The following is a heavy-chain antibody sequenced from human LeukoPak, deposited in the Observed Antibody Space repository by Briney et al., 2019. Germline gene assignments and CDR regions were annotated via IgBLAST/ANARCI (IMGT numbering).Heavy chain of an antibody. CDR3: AKSIAARPGYFDY. V-gene: IGHV1-2*02. Sequence: GASVKVSCKASGYTFTSYDINWVRQATGQGLEWMGWINPNSGGTNYAQKFQGRVTMTRDTSISTAYMELSRLRSDDTAVYYCAKSIAARPGYFDYWGQGTLVTVSS. CDR2: INPNSGGT. D-gene: IGHD6-6*01. CDR1: GYTFTSYD. J-gene: IGHJ4*02.